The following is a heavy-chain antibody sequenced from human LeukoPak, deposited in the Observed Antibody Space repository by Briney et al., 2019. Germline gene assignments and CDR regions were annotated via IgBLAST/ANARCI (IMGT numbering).Heavy chain of an antibody. CDR2: ISSSSSYI. J-gene: IGHJ4*02. CDR3: ARDYKIAVAGPLGY. V-gene: IGHV3-21*01. Sequence: GGSLRLSCAASGFTFSSCSMNWVRQAPGKGLEWVSSISSSSSYIYYADSVKGRFTISRDNAKNSLYLQMNSLRAEDTAVYYCARDYKIAVAGPLGYWGQGTLVTVSS. D-gene: IGHD6-19*01. CDR1: GFTFSSCS.